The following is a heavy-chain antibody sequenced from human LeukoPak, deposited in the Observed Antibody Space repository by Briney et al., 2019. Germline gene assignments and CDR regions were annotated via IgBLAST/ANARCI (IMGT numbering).Heavy chain of an antibody. D-gene: IGHD3-22*01. CDR3: ARGGSYSYDSSGYTYY. J-gene: IGHJ4*02. Sequence: PGGSLRLSCAASGFTFSSYAMHWVRQAPGKGLEWVAVISYDGSNKYYADSVKGRFTISRDNSNNTLHLQMNSLRAEDTAVYYCARGGSYSYDSSGYTYYWGQGTLVTVSS. V-gene: IGHV3-30-3*01. CDR1: GFTFSSYA. CDR2: ISYDGSNK.